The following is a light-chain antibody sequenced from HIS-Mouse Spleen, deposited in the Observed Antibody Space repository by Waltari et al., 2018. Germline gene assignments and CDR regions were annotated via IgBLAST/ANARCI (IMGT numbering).Light chain of an antibody. CDR1: SLRSDY. CDR3: NSRDSSGNHWV. J-gene: IGLJ3*02. V-gene: IGLV3-19*01. CDR2: GKN. Sequence: SSELTQDPAVSVALGQTVRITCQGDSLRSDYASRYQQKPGQAPVLVIYGKNNRPSGIPDRFSGSSSGNTASLTITGAQAEDEADYYCNSRDSSGNHWVFGGGTKLTVL.